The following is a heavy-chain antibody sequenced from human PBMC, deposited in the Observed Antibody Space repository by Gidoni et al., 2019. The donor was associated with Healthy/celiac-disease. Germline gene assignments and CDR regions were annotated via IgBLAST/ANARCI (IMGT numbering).Heavy chain of an antibody. Sequence: QLQLQESGPGLVKPSETLSLTCTVSGGSISSRSYYWGWIRQPPGKGLEWIGSIYYSGSTYYNPSLKSRVTISVDTSKNQFSLKLSSVTAADTAVYYCASPTISASRDAFDIWGQGTMVTVSS. J-gene: IGHJ3*02. V-gene: IGHV4-39*01. CDR3: ASPTISASRDAFDI. CDR2: IYYSGST. D-gene: IGHD3-3*01. CDR1: GGSISSRSYY.